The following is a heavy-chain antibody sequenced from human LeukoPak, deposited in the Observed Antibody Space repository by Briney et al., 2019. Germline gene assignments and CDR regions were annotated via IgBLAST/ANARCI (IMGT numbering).Heavy chain of an antibody. Sequence: PSGTLSLTCTVSGGSISSSSYYWGWIRQPPGKRLEWIGSIYYSGSTYYNPSLKSRVTISVDTSKNQFSLKLNSVTAADTAVYYCASYYSGVVITSLDYWGQGTLVTVSS. D-gene: IGHD3-3*01. CDR2: IYYSGST. CDR3: ASYYSGVVITSLDY. CDR1: GGSISSSSYY. V-gene: IGHV4-39*01. J-gene: IGHJ4*02.